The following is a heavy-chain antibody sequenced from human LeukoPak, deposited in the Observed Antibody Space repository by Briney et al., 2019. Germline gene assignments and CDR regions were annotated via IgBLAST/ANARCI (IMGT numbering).Heavy chain of an antibody. CDR3: ARAFDDSSGFYGMDV. Sequence: PGGSLRLSCAASGFTFSSYAMSWVRQAPGKGLEWVSYISSSGSTIYYADSVKGRFTISRDNAKNSLYLQMNSLRAEDTAVYYCARAFDDSSGFYGMDVWGQGTTVTVSS. D-gene: IGHD3-22*01. J-gene: IGHJ6*02. CDR2: ISSSGSTI. CDR1: GFTFSSYA. V-gene: IGHV3-48*04.